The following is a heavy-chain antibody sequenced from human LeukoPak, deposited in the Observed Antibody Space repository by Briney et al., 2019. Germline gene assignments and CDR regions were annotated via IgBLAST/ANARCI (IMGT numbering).Heavy chain of an antibody. Sequence: ASVKVSCKASGYTFTGYYMHWVRQAPGQGLEWMGWINPNSGGTNYAQKFQGRVTMTRDTSISTAYMELSRLRSDDTAVYYCARDASRKGYCSSTSCSGMDVWGKGTTVTVSS. D-gene: IGHD2-2*01. CDR3: ARDASRKGYCSSTSCSGMDV. CDR2: INPNSGGT. CDR1: GYTFTGYY. J-gene: IGHJ6*04. V-gene: IGHV1-2*02.